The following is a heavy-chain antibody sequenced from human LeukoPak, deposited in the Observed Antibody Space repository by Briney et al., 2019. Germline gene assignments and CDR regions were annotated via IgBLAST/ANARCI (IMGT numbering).Heavy chain of an antibody. V-gene: IGHV4-34*01. J-gene: IGHJ5*02. Sequence: SETLSLTCAVYGVSLNGHYWSWIRQPPGKGLEWIGEGSESGGTKFNPSLKSRVTISADTSKNQFSLKVKSVTAADTAVYYCAKNGQSGFSFDPWGQGTLVTVSS. CDR2: GSESGGT. CDR3: AKNGQSGFSFDP. D-gene: IGHD3-3*01. CDR1: GVSLNGHY.